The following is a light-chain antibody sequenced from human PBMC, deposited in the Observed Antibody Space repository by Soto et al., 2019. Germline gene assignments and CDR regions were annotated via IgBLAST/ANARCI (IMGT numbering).Light chain of an antibody. V-gene: IGLV2-14*01. CDR1: SSDIGTYKY. CDR3: SSYTTIKNVV. CDR2: EVS. Sequence: QSVLTQPASVSGSPGQSITISCTGTSSDIGTYKYASWFQHHPGKAPKLIIFEVSNRPSGISDRFSGFKSANTAYLTISGVQPEDEAEYHCSSYTTIKNVVLGGGTK. J-gene: IGLJ2*01.